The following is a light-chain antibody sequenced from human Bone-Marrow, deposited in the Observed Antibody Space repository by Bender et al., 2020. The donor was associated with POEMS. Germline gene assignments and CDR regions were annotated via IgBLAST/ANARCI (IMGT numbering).Light chain of an antibody. Sequence: QSALTQPRSVSGSPGQSVTVSCNGTSTDGGTYNQGSWYQQHPGKAPKIVVYDATKRPSGVPDWFSGSKSGSTASLTISGLQADDEADYFCCSYGGSFTYVFGTGTKVTVL. J-gene: IGLJ1*01. CDR2: DAT. V-gene: IGLV2-11*01. CDR3: CSYGGSFTYV. CDR1: STDGGTYNQ.